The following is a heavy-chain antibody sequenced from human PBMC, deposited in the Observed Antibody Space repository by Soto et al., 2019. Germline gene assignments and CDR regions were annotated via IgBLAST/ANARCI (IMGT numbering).Heavy chain of an antibody. CDR2: INQDGNED. V-gene: IGHV3-7*01. Sequence: DLEESGGGLVQPGGSLRLSCAASGFTFSSYWMNWVRLAPGKGLEWVANINQDGNEDNLLDSVKGRFTISRDNVKNSLFLQMNSLRVDDTAVYYCARTGDGHHDFLDYWGQGALVSVSS. D-gene: IGHD1-1*01. CDR1: GFTFSSYW. J-gene: IGHJ4*02. CDR3: ARTGDGHHDFLDY.